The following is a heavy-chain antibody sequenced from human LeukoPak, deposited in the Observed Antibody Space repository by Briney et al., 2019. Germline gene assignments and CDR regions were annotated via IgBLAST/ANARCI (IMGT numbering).Heavy chain of an antibody. CDR1: GFTFSSYA. J-gene: IGHJ4*02. CDR3: ARDPLYTNSPPSYFDY. CDR2: ISYDGTNK. D-gene: IGHD2-2*02. V-gene: IGHV3-30-3*01. Sequence: GRSLRLSCAAPGFTFSSYAMNWVRQAPGKGLEWVAIISYDGTNKDYADSVKGRFTISRDNSRNTLYLQMNSLRAEDTAVYYCARDPLYTNSPPSYFDYWGQGTLVTVSS.